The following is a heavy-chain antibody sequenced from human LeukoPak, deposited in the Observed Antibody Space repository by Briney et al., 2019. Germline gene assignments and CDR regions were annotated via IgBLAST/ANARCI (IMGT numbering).Heavy chain of an antibody. Sequence: PSQTLSLTCTVSGGSIRSGSYYWSWIRQPAGQGLEWIGHIYTRGTTNYNPSVKSRVTVSLDTSKNQISLKLSSVTAADTAIYYCARVYTVMGATTVDDYHYYMDVWGKGTTVTVSS. J-gene: IGHJ6*03. CDR1: GGSIRSGSYY. V-gene: IGHV4-61*09. CDR3: ARVYTVMGATTVDDYHYYMDV. D-gene: IGHD5-18*01. CDR2: IYTRGTT.